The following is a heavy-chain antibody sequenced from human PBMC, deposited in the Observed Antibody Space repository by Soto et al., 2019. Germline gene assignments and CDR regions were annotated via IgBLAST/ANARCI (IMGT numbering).Heavy chain of an antibody. CDR3: TRTSAVEGDY. Sequence: QVQLQESGPGLVKPSQTLSLTCTVSGGSISNGDYYWNWIRQPPGKGLEWIGSIYYTGITYYNPSLKSRVTMSLDTSKNQFSLKLSSVTAADTAKHYCTRTSAVEGDYWGQGILVTVSS. CDR1: GGSISNGDYY. V-gene: IGHV4-30-4*01. CDR2: IYYTGIT. D-gene: IGHD2-15*01. J-gene: IGHJ4*02.